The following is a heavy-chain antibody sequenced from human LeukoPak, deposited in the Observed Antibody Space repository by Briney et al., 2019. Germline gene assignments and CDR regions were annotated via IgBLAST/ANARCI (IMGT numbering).Heavy chain of an antibody. CDR3: AKGTTVTNHDAFDI. D-gene: IGHD4-17*01. V-gene: IGHV3-33*06. CDR2: MWYDGSNK. CDR1: GFTVSSYG. J-gene: IGHJ3*02. Sequence: GGSLRLSCAASGFTVSSYGMHWVRQAPGRGLEWVAVMWYDGSNKYYADSVKGRFTISRDNPKNTLYLQMNSLRAEDTAVYYCAKGTTVTNHDAFDIWGQGTMVTVSS.